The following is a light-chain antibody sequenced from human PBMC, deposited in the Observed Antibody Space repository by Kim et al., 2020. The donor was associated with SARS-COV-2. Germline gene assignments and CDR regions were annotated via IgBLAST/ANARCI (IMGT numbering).Light chain of an antibody. Sequence: GDWVTITSRATENVDRWLAWYQQKPGQAHKLLIYDASTLEDGVPTRFSGSGYGTELAITISSLQPDDFATYYCQHYNGYPWTFGQETKVDIK. CDR1: ENVDRW. CDR2: DAS. V-gene: IGKV1-5*01. J-gene: IGKJ1*01. CDR3: QHYNGYPWT.